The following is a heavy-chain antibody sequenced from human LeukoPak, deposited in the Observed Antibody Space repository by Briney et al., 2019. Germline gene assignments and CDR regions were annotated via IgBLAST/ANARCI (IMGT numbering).Heavy chain of an antibody. CDR2: IKTDGSET. V-gene: IGHV3-74*01. J-gene: IGHJ4*02. CDR1: GFTFSSHW. Sequence: GGSLRLSCAASGFTFSSHWMHWVRQAPGKGLEWVSNIKTDGSETYYADSVKARFTISRDNAKNTPYMQMNSLRAEDMAVYYCARGHLGALDYWGQGTLVTVSS. D-gene: IGHD1-26*01. CDR3: ARGHLGALDY.